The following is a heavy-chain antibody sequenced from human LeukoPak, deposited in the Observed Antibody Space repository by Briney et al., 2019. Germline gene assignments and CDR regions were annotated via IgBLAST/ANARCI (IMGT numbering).Heavy chain of an antibody. CDR3: ARGREWELSTHFGY. J-gene: IGHJ4*02. V-gene: IGHV4-30-4*01. Sequence: SQTLSLTCTVSGGSISSGDYYWSWIRQPPGKGLEWIGYIYYSGSTYYNPSLKSRVTISVDTSKNQFSLKLSSVTAADTAVYYCARGREWELSTHFGYWGQGTLVTVSS. CDR2: IYYSGST. D-gene: IGHD1-26*01. CDR1: GGSISSGDYY.